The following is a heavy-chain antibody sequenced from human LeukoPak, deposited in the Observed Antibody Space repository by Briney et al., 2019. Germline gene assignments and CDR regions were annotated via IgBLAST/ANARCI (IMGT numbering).Heavy chain of an antibody. CDR2: IRSKAYGGTT. V-gene: IGHV3-49*03. Sequence: GGSLRLSCTDSGFTFNRCGMSWFRQAPGKGLEWVGFIRSKAYGGTTEYAASVKGRFTISRDDSKSIAYLQMNSLKTEDTAVYYCTRDKGLVRGVTHFDYWGQGTLVTVSS. CDR1: GFTFNRCG. J-gene: IGHJ4*02. D-gene: IGHD3-10*01. CDR3: TRDKGLVRGVTHFDY.